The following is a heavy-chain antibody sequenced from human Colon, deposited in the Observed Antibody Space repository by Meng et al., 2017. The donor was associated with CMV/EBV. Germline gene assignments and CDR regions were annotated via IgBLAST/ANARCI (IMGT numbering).Heavy chain of an antibody. CDR2: IQSDGNT. Sequence: QLPPQESGPGPVRPSETLSLTCSVSGAPISNFFWSWIRQSAGMRLEWIGRIQSDGNTYYNPSLKSRVTVSQDTSKNQISLRLRSVTAADTAVYYCATGSGDFDHWGQGTLVTVSS. D-gene: IGHD1-26*01. J-gene: IGHJ4*02. CDR3: ATGSGDFDH. V-gene: IGHV4-4*07. CDR1: GAPISNFF.